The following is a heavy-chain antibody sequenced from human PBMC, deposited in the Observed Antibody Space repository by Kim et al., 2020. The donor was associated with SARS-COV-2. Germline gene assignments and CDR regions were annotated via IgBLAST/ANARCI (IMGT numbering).Heavy chain of an antibody. D-gene: IGHD3-3*01. J-gene: IGHJ4*02. CDR3: AKTKEWPYYFDC. CDR1: GFTFSSYA. V-gene: IGHV3-23*01. Sequence: GGSLRLSCAPSGFTFSSYAMSWVRQAPGKGLKWVSAIGASGGSTYYADSVKGRFTISRDNSKNTLSLQMNSLIAEDTAVYYCAKTKEWPYYFDCWGQGTLVTVSS. CDR2: IGASGGST.